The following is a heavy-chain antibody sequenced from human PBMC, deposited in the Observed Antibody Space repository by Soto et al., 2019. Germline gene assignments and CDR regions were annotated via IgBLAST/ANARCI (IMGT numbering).Heavy chain of an antibody. CDR1: GFTFDDYA. CDR2: ISWNSGSI. V-gene: IGHV3-9*01. Sequence: EVQLVESGGGLVQPGRSLRLSCAASGFTFDDYAMHWVRQAPGKGLEWVSGISWNSGSIGYADSVKGRFTISRDNAKNXLYLQMNSLRAEDTALYYCAKDLLTTVTTSGYFDYWGQGTLVTVSS. CDR3: AKDLLTTVTTSGYFDY. J-gene: IGHJ4*02. D-gene: IGHD4-17*01.